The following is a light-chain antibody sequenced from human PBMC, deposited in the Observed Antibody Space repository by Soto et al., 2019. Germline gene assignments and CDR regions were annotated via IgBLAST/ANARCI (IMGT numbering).Light chain of an antibody. V-gene: IGLV1-44*01. J-gene: IGLJ7*01. Sequence: QSVLTQPTSASGTPGQRVTISCSGSSSNIGSNTVNWFKQLPGTAPKLLIYSNNQRPSGVPDRFSGSKSGTSASLAISGLQSEDEADYYCAAWDDSLNGAVFGGGTQLTVL. CDR3: AAWDDSLNGAV. CDR1: SSNIGSNT. CDR2: SNN.